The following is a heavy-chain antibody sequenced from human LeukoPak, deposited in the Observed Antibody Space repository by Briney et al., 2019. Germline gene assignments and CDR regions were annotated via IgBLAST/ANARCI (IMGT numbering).Heavy chain of an antibody. CDR3: GRVSLVRTSCEQFDY. J-gene: IGHJ4*02. V-gene: IGHV1-69*13. CDR2: IIPIFGTA. CDR1: GGTFSSYA. Sequence: SVKVSCKASGGTFSSYAISWVRQAPGQGLEWMGGIIPIFGTANYAQKFQGRVTITADESTSTAYMELSSLRSEDTAMYYCGRVSLVRTSCEQFDYWGQGTLVTVSS. D-gene: IGHD2-2*01.